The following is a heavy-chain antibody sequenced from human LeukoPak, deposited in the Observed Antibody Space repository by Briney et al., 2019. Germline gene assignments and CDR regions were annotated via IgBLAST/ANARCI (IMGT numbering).Heavy chain of an antibody. Sequence: GGSLRLSCAASGFTFSSYDMHWVRQATGKGLEWGSAIGTAGDPYYPGSVKGRFTISRENAKNSLYLQMNSLRAGDTAVYYCARALGSNGDYYFDYWGQGTLVTVSS. CDR1: GFTFSSYD. V-gene: IGHV3-13*05. J-gene: IGHJ4*02. D-gene: IGHD2-21*01. CDR3: ARALGSNGDYYFDY. CDR2: IGTAGDP.